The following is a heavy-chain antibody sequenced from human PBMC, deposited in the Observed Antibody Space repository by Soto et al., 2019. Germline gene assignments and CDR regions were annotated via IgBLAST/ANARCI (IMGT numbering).Heavy chain of an antibody. Sequence: ASVKVSCKASGYTFTSYAMHWVRQAPGQRLEWMGWINAGNGNTKYSQKFQGRVTITRDTSASTAYMELSSPRSEDTAVYYCASNYVDDYYYYGMDVWGQGTTVTVSS. CDR1: GYTFTSYA. J-gene: IGHJ6*02. CDR2: INAGNGNT. D-gene: IGHD4-4*01. V-gene: IGHV1-3*01. CDR3: ASNYVDDYYYYGMDV.